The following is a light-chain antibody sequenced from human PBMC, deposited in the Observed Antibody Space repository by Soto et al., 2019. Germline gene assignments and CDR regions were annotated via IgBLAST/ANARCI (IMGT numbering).Light chain of an antibody. J-gene: IGKJ5*01. CDR1: QRVYSN. V-gene: IGKV3-20*01. Sequence: EILRTQSPYTLSVSPGESATLSFRASQRVYSNLAWYQQKPGQAPRLLISGASSRATGIPDRFSGSGFGTDFTLTISRLEPEDFALYYCQHYAGGSRITFGQGTRLEIK. CDR3: QHYAGGSRIT. CDR2: GAS.